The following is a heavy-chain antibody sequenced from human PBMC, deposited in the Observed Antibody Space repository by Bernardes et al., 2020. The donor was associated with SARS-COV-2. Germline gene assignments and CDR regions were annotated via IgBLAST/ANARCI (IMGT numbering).Heavy chain of an antibody. CDR1: GFTFSSYE. CDR2: ISSSGNTI. CDR3: ARVSRRLDYGMDV. Sequence: GSLRLSCAASGFTFSSYEMNWVRQAPGKGLEWISYISSSGNTIYYADSVKGRFTISRDNAKNSLYLQMNSLRAEDTAVYYCARVSRRLDYGMDVWGQGTTVTVSS. D-gene: IGHD3-9*01. V-gene: IGHV3-48*03. J-gene: IGHJ6*02.